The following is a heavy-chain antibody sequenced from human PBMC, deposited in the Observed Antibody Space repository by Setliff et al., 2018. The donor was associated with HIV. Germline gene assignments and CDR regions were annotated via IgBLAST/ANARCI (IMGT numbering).Heavy chain of an antibody. D-gene: IGHD3-9*01. CDR3: ARGQGYFDWLSLGAFDY. CDR2: INAGNGNT. Sequence: ASVKVSCKASGYTFSSNAIHWVRQAPGQSLEWMGWINAGNGNTKYSQKFQGRVSITRDTSASTVHMELSSLRSEDTAIYYCARGQGYFDWLSLGAFDYWGQGTLVTV. V-gene: IGHV1-3*01. CDR1: GYTFSSNA. J-gene: IGHJ4*02.